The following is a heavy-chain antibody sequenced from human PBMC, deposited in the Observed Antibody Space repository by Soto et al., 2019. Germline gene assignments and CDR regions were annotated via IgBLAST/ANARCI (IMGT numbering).Heavy chain of an antibody. V-gene: IGHV1-8*01. CDR1: GYTFTSYD. D-gene: IGHD4-17*01. Sequence: ASVKVSCKASGYTFTSYDINWVRQATGQGLEWMGWMNPNSGNTGYAQKFQGRVTMTRNTSISTAYMELSSLRSEDTAVYYCATLNGDYRYIAFDIWGQGTMVTVSS. J-gene: IGHJ3*02. CDR3: ATLNGDYRYIAFDI. CDR2: MNPNSGNT.